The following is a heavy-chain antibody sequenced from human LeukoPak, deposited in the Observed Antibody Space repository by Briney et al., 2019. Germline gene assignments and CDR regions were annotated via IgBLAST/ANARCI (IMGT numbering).Heavy chain of an antibody. CDR1: GFTFSSYA. V-gene: IGHV3-23*01. Sequence: GGSLRLSCAASGFTFSSYAMSWVRQAPGKGLEWVSAISGSGGSTYYADSVKGRFTISRDNSKNTLYLQMNSLRAEDTAVYYCAKFPHGGYEGSPDYWGQGTLVTVSS. J-gene: IGHJ4*02. D-gene: IGHD5-12*01. CDR2: ISGSGGST. CDR3: AKFPHGGYEGSPDY.